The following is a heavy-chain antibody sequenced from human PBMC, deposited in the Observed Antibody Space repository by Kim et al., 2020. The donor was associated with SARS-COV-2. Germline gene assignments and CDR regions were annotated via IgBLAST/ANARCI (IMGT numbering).Heavy chain of an antibody. CDR3: GDHDRVGGPCST. Sequence: YADSVKGRYTSSRDNSKNRLYLQMSSLRTEDTAMYYCGDHDRVGGPCSTWGQGTLVTVSS. D-gene: IGHD1-26*01. J-gene: IGHJ5*02. V-gene: IGHV3-33*03.